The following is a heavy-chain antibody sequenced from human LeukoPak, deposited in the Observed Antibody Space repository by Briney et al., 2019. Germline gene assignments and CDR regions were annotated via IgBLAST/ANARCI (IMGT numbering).Heavy chain of an antibody. J-gene: IGHJ4*02. CDR1: GYTLTELS. CDR2: FDPEDGET. CDR3: ATWGALIPHNYGY. V-gene: IGHV1-24*01. Sequence: ASLKVSCKVSGYTLTELSMHWVRQAPGKGLEWMGGFDPEDGETIYAQKFQGRVTMTEETSTGTAYMELSSLRSEDTAVYYCATWGALIPHNYGYWGQGTLVTASS. D-gene: IGHD2-21*01.